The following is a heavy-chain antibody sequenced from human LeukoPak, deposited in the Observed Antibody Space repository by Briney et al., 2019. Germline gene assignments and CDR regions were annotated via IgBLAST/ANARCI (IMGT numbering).Heavy chain of an antibody. J-gene: IGHJ4*02. D-gene: IGHD5-24*01. Sequence: ASVKVSCKASGYTFINYGISWVRQAPGQGLEWMGWISPYNGNTKYLQKLQGRVTMTTDTSTSTAYMEVSSLRSDDTAVYYCAREWGDGYNMAPPDWGQGTLVTVSS. V-gene: IGHV1-18*01. CDR1: GYTFINYG. CDR2: ISPYNGNT. CDR3: AREWGDGYNMAPPD.